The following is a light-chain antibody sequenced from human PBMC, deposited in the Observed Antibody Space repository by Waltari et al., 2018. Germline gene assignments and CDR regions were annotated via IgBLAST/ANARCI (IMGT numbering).Light chain of an antibody. CDR3: QHYVRLPAT. CDR2: GAS. V-gene: IGKV3-20*01. Sequence: IVFTQSPGTLSLSPGERATLSCRASQSVSRTLAWYQQKPGQAPRLLIYGASTRATGIPDRCSGSGSGTDFSLTISRLEPEDFAVYYCQHYVRLPATFGQGTKVEIK. CDR1: QSVSRT. J-gene: IGKJ1*01.